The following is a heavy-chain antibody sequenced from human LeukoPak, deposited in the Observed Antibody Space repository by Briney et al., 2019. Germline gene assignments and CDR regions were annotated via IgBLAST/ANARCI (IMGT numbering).Heavy chain of an antibody. J-gene: IGHJ5*02. V-gene: IGHV1-69*13. CDR1: GGTFSSYA. D-gene: IGHD3-10*01. CDR2: IIPIFGTA. Sequence: GASVKVSCRASGGTFSSYAISWVRQAPGQGLEWMGGIIPIFGTANYAQKFQGRVTITADESTSTAYMELSSLRSEDTAVYYCARGSGSYSGWFDPWGQGTLVTVSS. CDR3: ARGSGSYSGWFDP.